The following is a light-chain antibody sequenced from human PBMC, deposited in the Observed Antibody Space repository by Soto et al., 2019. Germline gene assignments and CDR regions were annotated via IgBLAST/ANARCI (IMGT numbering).Light chain of an antibody. CDR3: CAYSTRGTHV. V-gene: IGLV2-14*03. CDR2: DVN. CDR1: SIDVGSYDY. J-gene: IGLJ1*01. Sequence: QSVLTQPASVSGSPGQSVTFFCTGSSIDVGSYDYVSWHQQHPGKAPKLIIYDVNNRPSGVPSRFSGSKSGNTASLIISGLQTEDEADYYCCAYSTRGTHVFGTGTKVTVL.